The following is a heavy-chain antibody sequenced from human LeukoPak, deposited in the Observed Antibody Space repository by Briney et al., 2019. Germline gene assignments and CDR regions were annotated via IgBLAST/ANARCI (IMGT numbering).Heavy chain of an antibody. D-gene: IGHD6-13*01. J-gene: IGHJ6*02. CDR2: LFSVDSDT. CDR1: GYSFTSYY. V-gene: IGHV5-51*01. CDR3: ATACISSWYGGNYYYGMGV. Sequence: GESLQISCKGSGYSFTSYYIGCVRQMPGKNLEWMGILFSVDSDTRYSPSLQGHVTISADTSISTAYLNLSTLTASDTAMYYCATACISSWYGGNYYYGMGVWGQGATVTVSS.